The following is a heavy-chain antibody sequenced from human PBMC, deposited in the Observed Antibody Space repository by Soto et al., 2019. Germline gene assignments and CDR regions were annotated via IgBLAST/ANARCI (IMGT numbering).Heavy chain of an antibody. CDR1: GFTFSNAW. CDR3: AKLHTGYSSSWYIGNWFDP. D-gene: IGHD6-13*01. CDR2: ISGSGGST. J-gene: IGHJ5*02. Sequence: PGGSLRLSCAASGFTFSNAWMSWVRQAPGKGLEWVSAISGSGGSTYYADSVKGRFTISRDISKNTLYLQMNSLRAEDTAVYYCAKLHTGYSSSWYIGNWFDPWGQGTLVTVSS. V-gene: IGHV3-23*01.